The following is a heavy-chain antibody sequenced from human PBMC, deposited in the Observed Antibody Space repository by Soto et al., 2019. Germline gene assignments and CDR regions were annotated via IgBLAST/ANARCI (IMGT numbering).Heavy chain of an antibody. D-gene: IGHD3-3*01. CDR1: GFTFSNYA. V-gene: IGHV3-23*01. J-gene: IGHJ4*02. Sequence: EVQLLESGGGLEQPGGSLRLSCVASGFTFSNYAMNWIRQAPGKGLEWVSSISGSDDRTFFADSVKGRFTISRDNSKDTVFLQMNNLRGEDTALYYCTKGGRGIDFFFDSWGQGTLVSVSS. CDR2: ISGSDDRT. CDR3: TKGGRGIDFFFDS.